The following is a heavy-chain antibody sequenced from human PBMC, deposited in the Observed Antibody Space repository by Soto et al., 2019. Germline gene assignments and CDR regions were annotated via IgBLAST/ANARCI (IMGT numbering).Heavy chain of an antibody. Sequence: QLHLVQSGAVVKKPGASVTVSCSASGYPVTAYYMHWVRQAPGRGLEWMGGINPATGAAKYTQTVQGRATMARDTSTSTVFMDLGGLTSEDTAVFYGARGGGVGVAGSAAFDMWGQGTLVTVSS. J-gene: IGHJ3*02. CDR1: GYPVTAYY. V-gene: IGHV1-2*02. D-gene: IGHD3-3*01. CDR3: ARGGGVGVAGSAAFDM. CDR2: INPATGAA.